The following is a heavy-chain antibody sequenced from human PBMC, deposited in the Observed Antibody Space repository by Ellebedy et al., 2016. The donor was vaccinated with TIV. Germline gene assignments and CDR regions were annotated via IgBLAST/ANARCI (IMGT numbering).Heavy chain of an antibody. Sequence: KVSCKGSGYSFTSYWIGWVRQMPGKGLEWMGIIYPGDSDTRYSPSFQGQVTISADKSISTAYLQWSSLKASDTAMYYCARNYGGNPWAPTDAFDIWGQGTMVTVSS. V-gene: IGHV5-51*01. CDR3: ARNYGGNPWAPTDAFDI. CDR1: GYSFTSYW. CDR2: IYPGDSDT. D-gene: IGHD4-23*01. J-gene: IGHJ3*02.